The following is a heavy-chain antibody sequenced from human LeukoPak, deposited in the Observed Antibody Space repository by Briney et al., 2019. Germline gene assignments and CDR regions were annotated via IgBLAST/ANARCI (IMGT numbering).Heavy chain of an antibody. CDR1: GFTFTSSA. J-gene: IGHJ4*02. V-gene: IGHV1-58*02. D-gene: IGHD2-15*01. Sequence: TSVKVSCKASGFTFTSSAMQWVRQARGQRPHQIGCIVVGSGNTNYAQKFQERVTITRDMSTSTAYMELSSLRSEDTAVYYCAAGWVCSGGSCYYYFDYWGQGTLVTVSS. CDR2: IVVGSGNT. CDR3: AAGWVCSGGSCYYYFDY.